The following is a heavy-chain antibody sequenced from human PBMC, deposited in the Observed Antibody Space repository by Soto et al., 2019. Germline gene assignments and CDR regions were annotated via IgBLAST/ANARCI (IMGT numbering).Heavy chain of an antibody. Sequence: QVQLQESGPGLVKPSQTLSLICTVSGDSIRNGFYYWSWIRQHPGKGLEWIGNIYYVGSTSYNPSLKRRVTITIDRAKNQFPRTRNSVTAADTAVYYCAKNETTRPWFNPWGQATLVIVSS. V-gene: IGHV4-31*03. J-gene: IGHJ5*02. CDR3: AKNETTRPWFNP. D-gene: IGHD1-1*01. CDR2: IYYVGST. CDR1: GDSIRNGFYY.